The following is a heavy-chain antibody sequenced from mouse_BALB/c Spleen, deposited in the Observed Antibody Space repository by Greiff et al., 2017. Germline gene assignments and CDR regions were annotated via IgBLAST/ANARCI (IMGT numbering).Heavy chain of an antibody. J-gene: IGHJ1*01. CDR3: ARGLLWYFDV. D-gene: IGHD2-10*01. CDR2: ISYSGST. V-gene: IGHV3-2*02. Sequence: VQLQQSGPGLVKPSQSLSLTCTVTGYSITSDYAWNWIRQFPGNKLEWMGYISYSGSTSYNPSLKSRISITRDTSKNQFFLQLNSVTTEDTATYYCARGLLWYFDVWGAGTTVTVSS. CDR1: GYSITSDYA.